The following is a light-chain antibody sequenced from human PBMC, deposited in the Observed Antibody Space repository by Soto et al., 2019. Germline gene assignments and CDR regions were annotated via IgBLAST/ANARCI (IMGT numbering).Light chain of an antibody. CDR3: QGYGNSRT. V-gene: IGKV3-11*01. J-gene: IGKJ1*01. Sequence: EIVLTQSPATLSLSPGERATLSCRASQSVSRYLAWYQQKYGQAPRLLIYDASNRATGIPARFSGSGSGTDFTLTISRLEPEDFAVYYCQGYGNSRTFGQGTKVDIK. CDR2: DAS. CDR1: QSVSRY.